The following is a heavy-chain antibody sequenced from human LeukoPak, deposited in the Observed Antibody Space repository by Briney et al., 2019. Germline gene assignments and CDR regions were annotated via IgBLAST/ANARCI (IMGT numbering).Heavy chain of an antibody. D-gene: IGHD6-19*01. CDR3: ARDEIAVADSRYMDV. V-gene: IGHV4-59*01. CDR1: GGSISSYY. CDR2: IYYSGST. Sequence: SETLSLTCTVSGGSISSYYWSLIRQPPGKGLEWIGYIYYSGSTNYNPSLKSRVTISVDTSKNQFSLKLSSVTAADTAVYYCARDEIAVADSRYMDVWGKGTTVTVSS. J-gene: IGHJ6*03.